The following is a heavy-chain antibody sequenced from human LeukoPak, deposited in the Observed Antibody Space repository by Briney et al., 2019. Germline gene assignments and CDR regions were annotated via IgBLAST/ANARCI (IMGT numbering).Heavy chain of an antibody. CDR1: GFTFSSYA. D-gene: IGHD1-14*01. CDR3: ARDLLGLRPITSEYYFDY. Sequence: GGSLRLSCAASGFTFSSYAMSWVRQPPGKGLEWVSSISGSGDITNYADSVKGRFTISRDNSKNTLYLQMNSLRAEDTAVYYCARDLLGLRPITSEYYFDYWGQGTLVTVSS. V-gene: IGHV3-23*01. J-gene: IGHJ4*02. CDR2: ISGSGDIT.